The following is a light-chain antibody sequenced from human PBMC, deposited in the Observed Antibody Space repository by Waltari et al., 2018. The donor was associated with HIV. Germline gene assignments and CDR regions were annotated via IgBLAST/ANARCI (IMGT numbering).Light chain of an antibody. CDR2: AAS. CDR3: QQYDNLPLT. Sequence: DIQMTQSPSSLSASVRDRVTITCQAGQDIIKYLNWYQQKPGRAPKLLIYAASNLETGGPARFSGGGSGTDFTFTISSLQPEDIATYYCQQYDNLPLTFGGGTKVEI. CDR1: QDIIKY. J-gene: IGKJ4*01. V-gene: IGKV1-33*01.